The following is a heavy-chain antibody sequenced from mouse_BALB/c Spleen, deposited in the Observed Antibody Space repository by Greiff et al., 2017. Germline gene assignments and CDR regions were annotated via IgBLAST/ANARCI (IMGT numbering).Heavy chain of an antibody. Sequence: QVQLQQPGAELVKPGASVKMSCKASDYTFTSYNMHWVKQTPGQGLEWIGAIYPGNGDTSYNQKFKGKATLTADKSSSTAYMQLSSLTSEDSAVYYCARPHYYRYDSYYFDYWGQGTTLTVSS. V-gene: IGHV1-12*01. CDR1: DYTFTSYN. D-gene: IGHD2-14*01. CDR3: ARPHYYRYDSYYFDY. J-gene: IGHJ2*01. CDR2: IYPGNGDT.